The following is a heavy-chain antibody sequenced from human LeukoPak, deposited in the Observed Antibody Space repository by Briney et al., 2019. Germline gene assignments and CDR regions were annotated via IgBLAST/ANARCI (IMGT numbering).Heavy chain of an antibody. Sequence: GGSLRLSCAASGFTFSSYSMNWVRQAPGKGLEWVSSISSSSSYIYYADSVKGRFTISRDNAKNSLYLQMNSPRAEDTAVYYCARDTTASYSGSYNYWGQGTLVTVSS. V-gene: IGHV3-21*01. D-gene: IGHD1-26*01. J-gene: IGHJ4*02. CDR1: GFTFSSYS. CDR3: ARDTTASYSGSYNY. CDR2: ISSSSSYI.